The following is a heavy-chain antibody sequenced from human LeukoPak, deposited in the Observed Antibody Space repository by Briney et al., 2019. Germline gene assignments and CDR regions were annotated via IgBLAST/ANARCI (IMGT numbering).Heavy chain of an antibody. CDR1: GGSISSGDYY. CDR3: ARGRDSSGYPHYFDY. Sequence: SETLSLTCTVSGGSISSGDYYWSWIRQPPGQGLEWIGYIYYSGSTYYNPSLKSRVTISVDTSKNQFSLKLSSVTAADTAVYYCARGRDSSGYPHYFDYWGQGTLVTVSS. D-gene: IGHD3-22*01. CDR2: IYYSGST. V-gene: IGHV4-30-4*01. J-gene: IGHJ4*02.